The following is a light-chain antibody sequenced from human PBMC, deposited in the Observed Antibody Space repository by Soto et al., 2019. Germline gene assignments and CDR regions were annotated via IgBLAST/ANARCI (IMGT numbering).Light chain of an antibody. J-gene: IGLJ3*02. CDR2: SNN. V-gene: IGLV1-44*01. CDR1: SSNIGSNT. CDR3: AAWDDSLNGYWV. Sequence: QSVLTQPPSASGTPGQRVTLSCSGSSSNIGSNTVNWYQQLPGTAPKLLIYSNNQRPSGVPDRFSGSKSGTSASLAISGLQSEDEADYYCAAWDDSLNGYWVFGGGTKVTVL.